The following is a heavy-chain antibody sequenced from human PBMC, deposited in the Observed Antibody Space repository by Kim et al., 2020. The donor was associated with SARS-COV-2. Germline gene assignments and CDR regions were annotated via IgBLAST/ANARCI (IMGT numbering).Heavy chain of an antibody. J-gene: IGHJ6*02. V-gene: IGHV3-11*01. Sequence: RRSTISRDSAKNSLYLQMNSLRAEDTAVYYCARDTGRRWLRYYYYGMDVWGQGTTVTVSS. CDR3: ARDTGRRWLRYYYYGMDV. D-gene: IGHD5-12*01.